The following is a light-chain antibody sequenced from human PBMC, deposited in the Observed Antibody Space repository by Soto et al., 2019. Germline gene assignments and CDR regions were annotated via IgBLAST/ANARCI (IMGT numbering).Light chain of an antibody. CDR2: EGS. CDR1: SSDVGSYNL. J-gene: IGLJ3*02. CDR3: CSYAGSSTFDWV. V-gene: IGLV2-23*03. Sequence: QPVLTQPASVSGSPGQSITISCTGTSSDVGSYNLVSWYQQHPGKAPKLMIYEGSKRPSGVSNRFSGSKSGNTASLTISGLQAEDEADYYCCSYAGSSTFDWVFGGGTQLTVL.